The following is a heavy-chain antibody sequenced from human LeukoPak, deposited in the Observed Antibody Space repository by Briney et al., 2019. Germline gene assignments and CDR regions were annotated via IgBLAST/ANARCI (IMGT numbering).Heavy chain of an antibody. D-gene: IGHD6-13*01. J-gene: IGHJ5*02. CDR2: ISAYNGNT. Sequence: ASVKVSCKASGYTFTSYGISWVRQAPGQGLEWMGWISAYNGNTNYAQKLQGRVTMTTDTSTSTAYMELRSLRSDDTAVYYCARECSAAAGTSNWFDPWGQGTLVTVSS. V-gene: IGHV1-18*01. CDR3: ARECSAAAGTSNWFDP. CDR1: GYTFTSYG.